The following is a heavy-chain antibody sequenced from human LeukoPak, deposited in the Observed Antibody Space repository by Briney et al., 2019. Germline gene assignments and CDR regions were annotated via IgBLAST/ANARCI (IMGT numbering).Heavy chain of an antibody. CDR1: GYSISSGYY. Sequence: PSETLSLTCSVSGYSISSGYYWGWIRQPPGKGLEWIGSIYHSGTTYYNPSLKSRVTILVDTSKNQFSLKLSSVTAADTAVYYCARAYGSGSVTDYWGQGTLVTVSS. CDR3: ARAYGSGSVTDY. D-gene: IGHD3-10*01. J-gene: IGHJ4*02. V-gene: IGHV4-38-2*02. CDR2: IYHSGTT.